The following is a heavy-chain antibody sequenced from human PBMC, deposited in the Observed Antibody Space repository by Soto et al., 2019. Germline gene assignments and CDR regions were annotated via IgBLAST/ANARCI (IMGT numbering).Heavy chain of an antibody. CDR1: VDSITTYY. V-gene: IGHV4-4*07. J-gene: IGHJ6*02. D-gene: IGHD6-13*01. CDR2: IDASGNT. Sequence: LSLTCTVSVDSITTYYWSWIRQPAGKGLEWIGRIDASGNTNYNPSLNSRVTMSIDTSKKQFSLKLTSVTAADTAIYYCARYSNNWFQTEGMDVWGQGTTVTVSS. CDR3: ARYSNNWFQTEGMDV.